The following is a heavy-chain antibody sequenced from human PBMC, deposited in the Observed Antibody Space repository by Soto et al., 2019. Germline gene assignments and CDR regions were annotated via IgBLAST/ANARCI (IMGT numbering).Heavy chain of an antibody. CDR1: GGTLSSYA. CDR2: IIPIFGTA. D-gene: IGHD3-22*01. Sequence: SVKVSCKASGGTLSSYAISWVRQAPGQGLEWMGGIIPIFGTANYAQKFQGRVTITADESTSTAYMELSSLRSEDTAVYYCAREYYDSSGYSFAFDIWGQGTMVTVSS. J-gene: IGHJ3*02. V-gene: IGHV1-69*13. CDR3: AREYYDSSGYSFAFDI.